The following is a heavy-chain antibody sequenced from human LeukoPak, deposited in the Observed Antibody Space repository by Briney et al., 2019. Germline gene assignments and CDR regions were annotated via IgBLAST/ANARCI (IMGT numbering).Heavy chain of an antibody. D-gene: IGHD2/OR15-2a*01. CDR3: ARVGVLRGAFDI. V-gene: IGHV4-59*01. Sequence: SETLSLTCTVSGGSISSYYWSWIRQPPGKGLEWIWYIYYSGSTNYNPSLKSRVTISVDTSKNQFSLKLSSVTAADTAVYYCARVGVLRGAFDIWGQGTMVTVSS. J-gene: IGHJ3*02. CDR2: IYYSGST. CDR1: GGSISSYY.